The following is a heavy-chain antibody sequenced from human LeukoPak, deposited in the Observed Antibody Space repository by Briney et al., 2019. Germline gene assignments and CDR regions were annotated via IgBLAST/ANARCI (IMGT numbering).Heavy chain of an antibody. D-gene: IGHD4-17*01. CDR1: GYTFTGYY. J-gene: IGHJ4*02. CDR2: VNPNGGAT. V-gene: IGHV1-2*02. Sequence: SVKVSCKASGYTFTGYYMHWVRQAPGQGPEWMGWVNPNGGATNYAQKFQGRVTMTRDTSISTAYMELSRLRSDDTAVYYCARAAVTTLPYFDYWGQGTLVTVSS. CDR3: ARAAVTTLPYFDY.